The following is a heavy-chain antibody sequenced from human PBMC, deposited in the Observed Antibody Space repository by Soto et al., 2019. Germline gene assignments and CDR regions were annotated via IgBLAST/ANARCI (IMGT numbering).Heavy chain of an antibody. CDR1: GYTFTGYY. Sequence: ASVKVSCKASGYTFTGYYMHWVRQAPGQGLEWMGWINPNSGGTNYAQKFQGWVTMTRDTSISTAYMELSRLRSDDTAVYYCARVRLAGDRYDFDYWGQGALVTVSS. V-gene: IGHV1-2*04. J-gene: IGHJ4*02. CDR3: ARVRLAGDRYDFDY. CDR2: INPNSGGT. D-gene: IGHD7-27*01.